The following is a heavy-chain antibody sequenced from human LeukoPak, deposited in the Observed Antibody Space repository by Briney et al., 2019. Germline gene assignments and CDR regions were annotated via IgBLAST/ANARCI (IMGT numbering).Heavy chain of an antibody. CDR2: INPSGST. CDR3: ARGRHDITMIVVVMTSVSYYLDV. J-gene: IGHJ6*03. Sequence: KSSETLSLTCAVYGGSFSGYHWTWIRQSPGKGLEWIGDINPSGSTYYNPSLKSRLTISVDTSKNQCSLKLRSVTAADTAVYYCARGRHDITMIVVVMTSVSYYLDVWGKGTTVTVS. CDR1: GGSFSGYH. V-gene: IGHV4-34*01. D-gene: IGHD3-22*01.